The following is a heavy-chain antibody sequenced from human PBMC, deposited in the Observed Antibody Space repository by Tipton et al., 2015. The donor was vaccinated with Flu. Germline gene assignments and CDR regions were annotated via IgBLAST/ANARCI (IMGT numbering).Heavy chain of an antibody. CDR2: MNPDGTII. CDR1: EFTVSSSY. Sequence: SLRLSCAASEFTVSSSYMTWVRQAPGEGLEWVSRMNPDGTIITYADSVKGRFTVSRDNAKSMLYLQMNSLRVEDTAMYFCTRNPLTPEGAWGQGTMVTVSS. V-gene: IGHV3-74*03. J-gene: IGHJ5*02. CDR3: TRNPLTPEGA.